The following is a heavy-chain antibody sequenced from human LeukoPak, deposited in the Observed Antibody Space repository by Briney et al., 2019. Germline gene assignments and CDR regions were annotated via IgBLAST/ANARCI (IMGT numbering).Heavy chain of an antibody. Sequence: GGSLRLSCAASGFTFSDYYMSWIRQAPGKGLEWVSYISSSGTTIYNADSVKGRFTISKDNAKNSLFLQMNSLRAEDTAVYYCARDGVLRYFDYYYYYMDVWGKGTTVTISS. CDR3: ARDGVLRYFDYYYYYMDV. D-gene: IGHD3-9*01. CDR1: GFTFSDYY. J-gene: IGHJ6*03. V-gene: IGHV3-11*01. CDR2: ISSSGTTI.